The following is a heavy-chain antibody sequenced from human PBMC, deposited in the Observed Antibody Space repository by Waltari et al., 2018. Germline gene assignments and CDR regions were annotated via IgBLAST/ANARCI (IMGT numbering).Heavy chain of an antibody. D-gene: IGHD2-15*01. J-gene: IGHJ4*02. V-gene: IGHV4-4*02. CDR3: ARDLGRGLFLDS. CDR2: VHRNGRT. CDR1: GDPVSGNSW. Sequence: QLQLQESGPGLVKPSGTLSLTCVVSGDPVSGNSWWSWVRPSPDKGLEWIGQVHRNGRTTYNPSLASRAIVSLDSSMNQFSLRILSATAADTAVYYCARDLGRGLFLDSWGQGTLVTVSP.